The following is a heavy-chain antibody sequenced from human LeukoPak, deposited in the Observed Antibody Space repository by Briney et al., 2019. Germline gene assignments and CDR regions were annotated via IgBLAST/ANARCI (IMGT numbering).Heavy chain of an antibody. CDR2: IYASGST. V-gene: IGHV4-61*02. CDR3: AVAFCGGDCFSRHYFGVDD. CDR1: GDSFSSGTYY. J-gene: IGHJ6*02. D-gene: IGHD2-21*01. Sequence: SETLSLTCTVSGDSFSSGTYYWTWIRQPAGKGLEWIGRIYASGSTDYNPSLKSRVTILLDTSKNQFSLNLRSVTAADTAVYYCAVAFCGGDCFSRHYFGVDDWGQGTTVTVSS.